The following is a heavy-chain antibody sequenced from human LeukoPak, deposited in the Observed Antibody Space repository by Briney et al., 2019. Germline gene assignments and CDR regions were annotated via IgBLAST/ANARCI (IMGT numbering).Heavy chain of an antibody. CDR2: INHSGST. J-gene: IGHJ3*02. CDR1: GGSFSGYY. D-gene: IGHD1-26*01. Sequence: PSETLSLTCAVYGGSFSGYYWSWIRQPPGKGLELIGEINHSGSTNYNRSLKSRVTISVDTSKNQFSLKLSSVTAADTAVYCCARGTGATRTGRGAFDIWGQGTMVTVSS. V-gene: IGHV4-34*01. CDR3: ARGTGATRTGRGAFDI.